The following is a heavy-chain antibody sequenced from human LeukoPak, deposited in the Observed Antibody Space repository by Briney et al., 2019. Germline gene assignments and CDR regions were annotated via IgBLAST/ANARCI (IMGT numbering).Heavy chain of an antibody. CDR1: GFTFSRYW. CDR3: AKGFDP. V-gene: IGHV3-7*01. Sequence: PGGSLRLSCAASGFTFSRYWMSWVRQAPGMGLEWVANINQDGSQKYYVDSVKGRFTISRDNAKNSLYLQMNSLRAEDTAVYYCAKGFDPWGQGTLVTVSS. CDR2: INQDGSQK. J-gene: IGHJ5*02.